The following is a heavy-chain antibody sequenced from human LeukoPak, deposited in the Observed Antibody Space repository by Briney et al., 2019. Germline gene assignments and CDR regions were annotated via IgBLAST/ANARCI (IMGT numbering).Heavy chain of an antibody. Sequence: GGSLRLSCAASGFTFSNYWMTWVRQAPGKGLEWLANIKQDGSQKYYVDSVRGRLSVSRDNSKNTLYLQMNSLRAEDTAVYYCAKGHTVYYGMDVWGQGTTVTVSS. CDR2: IKQDGSQK. D-gene: IGHD4-17*01. J-gene: IGHJ6*02. CDR3: AKGHTVYYGMDV. CDR1: GFTFSNYW. V-gene: IGHV3-7*03.